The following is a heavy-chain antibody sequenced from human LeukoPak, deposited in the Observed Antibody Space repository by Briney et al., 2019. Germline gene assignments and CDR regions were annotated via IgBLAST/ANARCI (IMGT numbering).Heavy chain of an antibody. D-gene: IGHD6-19*01. J-gene: IGHJ4*02. CDR3: ARDRAVAGRALDY. CDR1: GLTFGGYP. Sequence: GGSLRLSCAASGLTFGGYPIHWVRQAPGKGLEWVAVISYDGSNKYYADSVKGRFTISRDNSKNTLYLQMNSLRAEDTAVYYCARDRAVAGRALDYWGQGTLVTVSS. V-gene: IGHV3-30-3*01. CDR2: ISYDGSNK.